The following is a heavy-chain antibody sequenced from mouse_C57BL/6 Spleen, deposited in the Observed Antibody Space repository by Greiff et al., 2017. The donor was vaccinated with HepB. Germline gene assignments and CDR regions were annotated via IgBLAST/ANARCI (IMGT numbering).Heavy chain of an antibody. D-gene: IGHD1-1*01. J-gene: IGHJ1*03. V-gene: IGHV2-5*01. Sequence: VQLQQSGPGLVQPSQSLSITCTVSGFSLTSYGVHWVRQSPGKGLEWLGVIWRGGSTDYNAAFMSRLSITKDNSKSQVFFKMNSLQADDTAIYYCAKNSPNYYGSSLCWYFDVWGTGTTVTVSS. CDR3: AKNSPNYYGSSLCWYFDV. CDR2: IWRGGST. CDR1: GFSLTSYG.